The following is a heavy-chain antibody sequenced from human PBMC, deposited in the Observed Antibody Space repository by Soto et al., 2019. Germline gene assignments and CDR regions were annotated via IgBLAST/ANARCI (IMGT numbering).Heavy chain of an antibody. CDR1: F. CDR2: ICDSGST. CDR3: ARENGDSSGYYAY. D-gene: IGHD3-22*01. J-gene: IGHJ4*02. V-gene: IGHV4-31*02. Sequence: FCGWIRLHPGKGLEWIGYICDSGSTHYNPSLKSRVTPSLDTSKNQFSLKLSSVPAADTAVYYCARENGDSSGYYAYWGQGTLVTVSS.